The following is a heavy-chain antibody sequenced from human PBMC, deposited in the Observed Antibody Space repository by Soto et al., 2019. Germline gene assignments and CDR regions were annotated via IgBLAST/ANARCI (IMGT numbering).Heavy chain of an antibody. CDR3: ARDLRGDYVFDY. Sequence: SETLSLTCTVSGGSISSYYWSWIRQPPGKGLEWIGYIYYSGSTNYNPSLKSRVTISVDTSKNQFSLKLSSVTAADTAVYYCARDLRGDYVFDYWGQGTLVTVSS. CDR2: IYYSGST. V-gene: IGHV4-59*01. CDR1: GGSISSYY. J-gene: IGHJ4*02. D-gene: IGHD4-17*01.